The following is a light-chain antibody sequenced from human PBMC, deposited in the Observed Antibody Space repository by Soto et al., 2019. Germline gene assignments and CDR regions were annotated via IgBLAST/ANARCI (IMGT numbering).Light chain of an antibody. J-gene: IGLJ3*02. CDR3: SSYAGSNNWV. Sequence: QSALTQPPSASGSPGQSVTISCTGTSSDVGTYKYVSWYQQHPGQVPKLIIYEVSKRPSGVPDRFSGSKSSNTASLTVSGLQAEDEADYYCSSYAGSNNWVFGGGTKVTVL. CDR1: SSDVGTYKY. CDR2: EVS. V-gene: IGLV2-8*01.